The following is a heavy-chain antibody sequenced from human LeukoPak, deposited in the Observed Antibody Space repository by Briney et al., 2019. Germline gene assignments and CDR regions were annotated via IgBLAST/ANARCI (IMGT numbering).Heavy chain of an antibody. CDR2: IHYSGST. Sequence: PSETLSLTCSVSGYSISSGYYWGWIRQPPGQGLEWIGSIHYSGSTYYNPSLKSRVTISVDTSKNQFSLNLSSGTAADTAVYYCARAGTIWNPHTWGQGTLVTVSS. D-gene: IGHD3-3*01. CDR1: GYSISSGYY. J-gene: IGHJ5*02. CDR3: ARAGTIWNPHT. V-gene: IGHV4-38-2*02.